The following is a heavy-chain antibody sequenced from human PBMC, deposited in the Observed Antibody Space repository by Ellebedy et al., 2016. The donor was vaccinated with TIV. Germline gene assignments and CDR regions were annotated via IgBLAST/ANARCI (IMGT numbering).Heavy chain of an antibody. CDR1: GSSISSGYY. J-gene: IGHJ6*02. CDR3: ARGAYPFYWYGMDV. Sequence: MPSETLSLTCSVSGSSISSGYYWGWIRQPPGRGLEWIGSMYHSGSTNYNPSLKSRVSISVDTFKSQFSLSLRSVTAADTAVYYCARGAYPFYWYGMDVWGQGTTVTVSS. V-gene: IGHV4-38-2*02. CDR2: MYHSGST.